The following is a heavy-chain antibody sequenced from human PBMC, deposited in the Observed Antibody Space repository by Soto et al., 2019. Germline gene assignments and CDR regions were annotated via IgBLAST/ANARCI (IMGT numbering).Heavy chain of an antibody. V-gene: IGHV1-69*01. D-gene: IGHD3-22*01. Sequence: QVQLVQSGAEVKKPGSSVTVSCKASGGTFSSYAISWVRQAPGQGLEWMGGIIPIFGTANYAQKFQGRVTITADESTSTADMELSSLRSEDTAVYYCARDISRYDSSGYSDYWGQGTLVTVSS. CDR3: ARDISRYDSSGYSDY. CDR1: GGTFSSYA. J-gene: IGHJ4*02. CDR2: IIPIFGTA.